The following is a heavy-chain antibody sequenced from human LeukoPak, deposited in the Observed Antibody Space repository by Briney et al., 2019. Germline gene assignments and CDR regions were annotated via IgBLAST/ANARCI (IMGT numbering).Heavy chain of an antibody. D-gene: IGHD3-9*01. J-gene: IGHJ6*03. V-gene: IGHV3-15*01. Sequence: GGSLRLSCAASGFTFSNAWMSWVRQAPGKGLEWVGRIKSKTDGGTTDYAAPVKGRFTISRGDSKNTLYLQMNSLKTEDTAVYYYTTAYYDILTGYPVYYYYYMDVWGKGTTVTVSS. CDR3: TTAYYDILTGYPVYYYYYMDV. CDR2: IKSKTDGGTT. CDR1: GFTFSNAW.